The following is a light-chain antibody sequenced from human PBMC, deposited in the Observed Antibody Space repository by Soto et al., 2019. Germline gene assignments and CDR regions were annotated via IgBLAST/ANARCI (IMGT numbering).Light chain of an antibody. CDR3: MQATQYRPYT. J-gene: IGKJ2*01. CDR1: RSLVHSGGNTY. Sequence: DIGLTQTPLSSHVTLGQPASISCRSSRSLVHSGGNTYLSWLQQRPGQPPRLLIYKVSNRFSGVPDRFSGSGAGTDFTLKISRGEAEDVGVYYCMQATQYRPYTFGQGTKLEIK. CDR2: KVS. V-gene: IGKV2-24*01.